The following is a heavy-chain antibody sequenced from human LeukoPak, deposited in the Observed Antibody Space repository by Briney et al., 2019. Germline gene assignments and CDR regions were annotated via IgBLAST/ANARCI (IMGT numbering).Heavy chain of an antibody. Sequence: GGSLRLSCAASGFTFSSYEMNWVRQAPGKGLEWDSYISSSGSTIYYADSVKGRFTISRDNAKNSLYLQMNSLRAEDTAVYYCASVTYYYDSSGYYHFDYWGQGTLVTVSS. CDR2: ISSSGSTI. CDR3: ASVTYYYDSSGYYHFDY. D-gene: IGHD3-22*01. CDR1: GFTFSSYE. J-gene: IGHJ4*02. V-gene: IGHV3-48*03.